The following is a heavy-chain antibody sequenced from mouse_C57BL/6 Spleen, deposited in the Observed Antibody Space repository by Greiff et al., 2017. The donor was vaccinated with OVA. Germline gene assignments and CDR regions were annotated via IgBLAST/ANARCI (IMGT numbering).Heavy chain of an antibody. CDR3: ARSYGKSWYFDV. J-gene: IGHJ1*03. CDR2: IYPGDGDT. CDR1: GYAFSSYW. V-gene: IGHV1-80*01. Sequence: VQLQESGAELVKPGASVKISCKASGYAFSSYWMNWVKQRPGKGLEWIGQIYPGDGDTNYNGKFKGKATLTADKSSSTAYMQLSSLTSEDSAVYFCARSYGKSWYFDVWGTGTTVTVSS. D-gene: IGHD2-1*01.